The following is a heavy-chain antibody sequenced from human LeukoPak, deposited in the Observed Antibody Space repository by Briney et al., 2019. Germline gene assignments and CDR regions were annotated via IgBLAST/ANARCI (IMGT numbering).Heavy chain of an antibody. J-gene: IGHJ6*03. Sequence: ASVKVSCKASGYTFTGYYMHWVRQAPGQGLEWMGWINPNSGGTNYAQKFQGRVTMTRDTSISTAYMELSSLRSEDTAVYYCARDNSGIYYYYYYMDVWGKGTTVTVSS. V-gene: IGHV1-2*02. CDR3: ARDNSGIYYYYYYMDV. D-gene: IGHD3-10*01. CDR2: INPNSGGT. CDR1: GYTFTGYY.